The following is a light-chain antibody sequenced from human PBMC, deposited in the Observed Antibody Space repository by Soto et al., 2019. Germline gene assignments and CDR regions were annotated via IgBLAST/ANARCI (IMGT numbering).Light chain of an antibody. CDR3: QHYMASVT. V-gene: IGKV3-20*01. CDR2: GAS. CDR1: QSVDTTF. J-gene: IGKJ2*01. Sequence: EIVLTQAPGALSLSPGKRATISCRASQSVDTTFFAWYQKKHGQAPRLLIQGASKRATGIPDSFSGSGSGTDFTLIINRLEPEDFAVYYCQHYMASVTFGQGTKLDI.